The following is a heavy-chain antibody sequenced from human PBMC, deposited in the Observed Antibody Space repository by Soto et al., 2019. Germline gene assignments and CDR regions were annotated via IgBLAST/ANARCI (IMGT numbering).Heavy chain of an antibody. CDR2: TYYSGNP. CDR3: ARLGGYCTITSCYGYYGMDV. Sequence: SETLSLTCAVSGGSISSGGYSWAWIRQPPGKALEWIGHTYYSGNPYYNPSLESRVIVSVDTSKNQFSLKVSSVTAADTAVYYCARLGGYCTITSCYGYYGMDVWGQGTTVTVSS. J-gene: IGHJ6*02. V-gene: IGHV4-30-2*03. CDR1: GGSISSGGYS. D-gene: IGHD2-2*01.